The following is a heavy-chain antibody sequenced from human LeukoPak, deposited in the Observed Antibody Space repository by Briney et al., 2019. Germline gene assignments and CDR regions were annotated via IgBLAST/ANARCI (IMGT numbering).Heavy chain of an antibody. J-gene: IGHJ4*02. CDR3: AGYSSGWYSNY. Sequence: GGSLRLSCAASGFTVSSNYMSWVRQAPGKGLEWVSVIYSGGSTYYADSVKGRFTISRDNSKNTLYLQMNSLRAEDTAVYYCAGYSSGWYSNYWGQGTLVTVSP. V-gene: IGHV3-66*01. CDR1: GFTVSSNY. CDR2: IYSGGST. D-gene: IGHD6-19*01.